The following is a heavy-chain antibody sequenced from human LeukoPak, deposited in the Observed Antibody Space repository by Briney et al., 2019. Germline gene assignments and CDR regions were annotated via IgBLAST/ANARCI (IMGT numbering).Heavy chain of an antibody. Sequence: PSETLSLTCTVSGGSMSSSNYYWAGSASPQERGWSGLGVYMIVRAPTTTRPSRVESPSVDTSKRQFSLKLSSVTATDTAVYYCARHSSMTTVVFDYWGQGTLVTVSS. CDR1: GGSMSSSNYY. V-gene: IGHV4-39*01. J-gene: IGHJ4*02. CDR2: YMIVRAP. CDR3: ARHSSMTTVVFDY. D-gene: IGHD4-23*01.